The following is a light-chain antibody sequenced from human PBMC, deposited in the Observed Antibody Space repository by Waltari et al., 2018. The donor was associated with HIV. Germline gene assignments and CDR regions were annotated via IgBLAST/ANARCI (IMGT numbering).Light chain of an antibody. V-gene: IGLV2-14*01. Sequence: QSALTQPASVSGSPGQSITISCTGTSSDVGGYNYVSWYQQHPGKAPQLMISEVNNRPSGVSNRFSGSKSGNTASLTISGLQAEDEADYYCSSYTSSSTLYVFGTGTKVTVL. CDR3: SSYTSSSTLYV. CDR1: SSDVGGYNY. J-gene: IGLJ1*01. CDR2: EVN.